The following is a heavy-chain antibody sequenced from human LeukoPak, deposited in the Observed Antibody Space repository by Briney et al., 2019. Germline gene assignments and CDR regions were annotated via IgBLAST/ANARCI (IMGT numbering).Heavy chain of an antibody. CDR2: ISGSGGST. CDR3: VPRKEWSCYMDV. CDR1: GFTFSSYG. J-gene: IGHJ6*03. Sequence: GGSLRLSCAASGFTFSSYGMSWVRQAPGKGLEWVSDISGSGGSTYYADSVKGRFTISRDNSKNTLYLQMNSLRAEDTAVYYCVPRKEWSCYMDVWGKGTTVTVSS. D-gene: IGHD3-3*01. V-gene: IGHV3-23*01.